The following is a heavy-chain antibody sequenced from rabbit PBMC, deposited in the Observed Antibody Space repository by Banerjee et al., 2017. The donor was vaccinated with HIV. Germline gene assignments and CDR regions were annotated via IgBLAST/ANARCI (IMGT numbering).Heavy chain of an antibody. J-gene: IGHJ4*01. CDR3: ARSGLYDDYGNFNL. CDR1: GFSFSSGYD. V-gene: IGHV1S45*01. D-gene: IGHD2-1*01. Sequence: QEQLVESGGGLVKPGASLTLTCKASGFSFSSGYDMCWVRQAPGKGLEWIGCISTGDGSTYYASWAKGRFTISKTSSTTVTLQMTSLTAADTATYFCARSGLYDDYGNFNLWGPGTLVTVS. CDR2: ISTGDGST.